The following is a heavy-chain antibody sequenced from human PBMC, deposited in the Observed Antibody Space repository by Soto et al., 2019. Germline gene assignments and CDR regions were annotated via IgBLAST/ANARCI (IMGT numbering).Heavy chain of an antibody. CDR2: INADGTST. J-gene: IGHJ4*02. CDR1: GFTFSNSW. D-gene: IGHD2-2*01. Sequence: LRLSCAASGFTFSNSWMHWVRQVSGKGLEWVSRINADGTSTSYADSVKGRFTIPRDNAKNTLYLHVNSLRAEDTAVYYCVKVLARGVGVPRFYFDSWGQGALVTVSS. CDR3: VKVLARGVGVPRFYFDS. V-gene: IGHV3-74*01.